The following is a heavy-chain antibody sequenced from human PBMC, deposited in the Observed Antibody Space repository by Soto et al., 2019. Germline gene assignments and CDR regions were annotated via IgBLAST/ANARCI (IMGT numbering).Heavy chain of an antibody. CDR2: ISYDGSNK. D-gene: IGHD6-19*01. V-gene: IGHV3-30-3*01. CDR1: GFTFSSYA. Sequence: PGGSLRLSCAASGFTFSSYAMHWVRQAPGKGLEWVAVISYDGSNKYYADSVKGRFTISRDNSKNTLYLQINSLRAEDTAVYYCARSLAVARFFSLDYWGQGTLVTVSS. J-gene: IGHJ4*02. CDR3: ARSLAVARFFSLDY.